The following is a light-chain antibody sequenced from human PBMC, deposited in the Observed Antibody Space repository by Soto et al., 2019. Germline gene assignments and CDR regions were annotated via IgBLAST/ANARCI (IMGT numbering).Light chain of an antibody. CDR1: ISNIGSNT. CDR3: AAWDDSLNYV. V-gene: IGLV1-44*01. Sequence: QALRTQPPCASGTPGQRFTISCSGSISNIGSNTVNWYQQLPGTAPKLLIYSNNQRPSGVPDRFSGSKSGTSASLAISGLQSEDEADYYCAAWDDSLNYVFGTGTKVTVL. CDR2: SNN. J-gene: IGLJ1*01.